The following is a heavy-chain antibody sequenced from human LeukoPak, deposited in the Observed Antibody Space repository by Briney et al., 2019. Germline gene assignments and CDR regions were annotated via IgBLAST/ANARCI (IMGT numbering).Heavy chain of an antibody. CDR3: ARHWGFSYYMDV. V-gene: IGHV3-23*01. J-gene: IGHJ6*03. CDR1: GFTFSSYA. CDR2: ISGSGGST. Sequence: GGSLRLSCAASGFTFSSYAMSWVRQAPGKGLEWVSAISGSGGSTYYADSVKGRFTISRDNSKNTLYLQMNSLRAEDTAVYYCARHWGFSYYMDVWGKGTSVTVSS. D-gene: IGHD7-27*01.